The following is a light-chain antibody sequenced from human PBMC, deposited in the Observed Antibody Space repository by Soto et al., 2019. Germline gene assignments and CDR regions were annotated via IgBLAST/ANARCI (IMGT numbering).Light chain of an antibody. CDR2: EVT. CDR1: SSDVGSYNL. CDR3: SSYAGSATVV. Sequence: QSALTQPASVSGSPGQSITISCTGTSSDVGSYNLVSWYQQHPGKAPKLMIFEVTKRPSGVPDRFSGSKSGNTASLTVSGLQADDEADYYCSSYAGSATVVFGGGTKLTVL. V-gene: IGLV2-14*02. J-gene: IGLJ2*01.